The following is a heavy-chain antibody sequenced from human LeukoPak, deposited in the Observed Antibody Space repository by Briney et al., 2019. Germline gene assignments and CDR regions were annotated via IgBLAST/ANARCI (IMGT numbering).Heavy chain of an antibody. CDR2: INHSGST. V-gene: IGHV4-34*01. D-gene: IGHD3-3*01. Sequence: SETLSLTCAVYGGSFSGYYWSWIRQPPGKGLEWIGEINHSGSTNYNPSLKSRVTISVDTSKNQFSLKLSSVTAADTAVYYCARGRFSYWGQGTLVTVSS. CDR1: GGSFSGYY. J-gene: IGHJ4*02. CDR3: ARGRFSY.